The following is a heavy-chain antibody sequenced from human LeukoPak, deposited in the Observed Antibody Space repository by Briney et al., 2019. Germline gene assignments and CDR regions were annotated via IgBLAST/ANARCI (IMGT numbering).Heavy chain of an antibody. V-gene: IGHV3-20*01. Sequence: PGGSLRLSCAASGFTFSSYVMSWVRQAPGKGLEWVSGINWNGGSTFYADSVKGRFTISRDNAKNALYLQMNSLTAEDTALYHCARDRSYGSFDFWGQGTLVTVSS. CDR2: INWNGGST. CDR3: ARDRSYGSFDF. J-gene: IGHJ4*02. D-gene: IGHD5-18*01. CDR1: GFTFSSYV.